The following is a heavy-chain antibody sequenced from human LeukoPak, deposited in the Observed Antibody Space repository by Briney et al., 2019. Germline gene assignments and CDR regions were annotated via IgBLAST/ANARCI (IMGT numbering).Heavy chain of an antibody. CDR2: ISGSGGST. CDR1: GFTFSSYA. CDR3: AKNYRIVVVPAAPGDFDY. Sequence: GGSLRLSCAASGFTFSSYAMSWVRQAPGKGLEWVSAISGSGGSTYCADSVKGRFTISRDNSKNTLYLQMNSLRAEDTAVYYCAKNYRIVVVPAAPGDFDYWGQGTLVTVSS. D-gene: IGHD2-2*01. J-gene: IGHJ4*02. V-gene: IGHV3-23*01.